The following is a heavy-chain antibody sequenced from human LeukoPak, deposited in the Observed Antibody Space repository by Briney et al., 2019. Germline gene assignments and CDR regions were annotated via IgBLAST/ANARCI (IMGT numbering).Heavy chain of an antibody. Sequence: ASMKVSCKASGFTFTDYYMHWVRQAPGQGLEWMGWINPSSGDTNHAQKFQGRVTLTRDTSISTAYMELSSLRSDDTAVYYCARQGPAASFDSWGQGTLATVSS. CDR1: GFTFTDYY. CDR2: INPSSGDT. D-gene: IGHD6-13*01. V-gene: IGHV1-2*02. CDR3: ARQGPAASFDS. J-gene: IGHJ4*02.